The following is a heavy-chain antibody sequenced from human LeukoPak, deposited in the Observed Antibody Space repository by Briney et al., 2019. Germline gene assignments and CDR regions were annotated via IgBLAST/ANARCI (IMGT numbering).Heavy chain of an antibody. J-gene: IGHJ5*02. V-gene: IGHV4-39*01. CDR1: GGSISSSSYY. CDR3: ARWGTYASTSNWFDP. CDR2: IYYSGST. Sequence: SETLSLTCTVSGGSISSSSYYWGWIRQPPGKGLEWIGNIYYSGSTYYSPSLKSRVTISVDTSKNQFSLKLSSVTAADTAVYYCARWGTYASTSNWFDPWGQGTLVTVSS. D-gene: IGHD2-2*01.